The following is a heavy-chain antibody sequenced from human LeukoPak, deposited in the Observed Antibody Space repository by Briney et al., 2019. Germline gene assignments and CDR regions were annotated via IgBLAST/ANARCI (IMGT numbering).Heavy chain of an antibody. Sequence: WGSLRLSCAASGFTFSNYMMHWVRQAPGKGLVWVSRIKSDGITITYADSVKGRFTISRDNAKNTLYLQMNSLRAEDTAVYYCLRDLNWSLDQWGQGTLVTVSS. CDR3: LRDLNWSLDQ. V-gene: IGHV3-74*01. CDR1: GFTFSNYM. J-gene: IGHJ4*02. CDR2: IKSDGITI. D-gene: IGHD1-20*01.